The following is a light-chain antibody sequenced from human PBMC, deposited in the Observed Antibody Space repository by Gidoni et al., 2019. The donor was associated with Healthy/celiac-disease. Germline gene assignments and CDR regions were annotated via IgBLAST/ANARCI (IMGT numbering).Light chain of an antibody. CDR1: QSISSY. V-gene: IGKV1-39*01. CDR2: AAS. J-gene: IGKJ2*01. Sequence: DSQMTQSPSSLSASVGDRVTITCRASQSISSYLNWYQQKPGKAPKLLIYAASSLQSGVPSRFRGSGSGTDFTLTISSLQPEDFATYYCQQSYSTPYTFGQGTKLEIK. CDR3: QQSYSTPYT.